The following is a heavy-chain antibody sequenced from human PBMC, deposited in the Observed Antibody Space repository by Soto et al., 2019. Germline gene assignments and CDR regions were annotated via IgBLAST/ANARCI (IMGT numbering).Heavy chain of an antibody. CDR3: ARMEWKWHDGYYYSGLGV. CDR2: ILSNDDY. D-gene: IGHD1-1*01. CDR1: GFSLSSGRMV. Sequence: QVTLKESGPVLVKPTETLTLTCTVSGFSLSSGRMVVSWIRQPPGKALEWLAYILSNDDYSLTPALKRRLTISKDTSKSQVVLTMNNMDPVDTATYFCARMEWKWHDGYYYSGLGVWGPGTTVTVPS. V-gene: IGHV2-26*01. J-gene: IGHJ6*02.